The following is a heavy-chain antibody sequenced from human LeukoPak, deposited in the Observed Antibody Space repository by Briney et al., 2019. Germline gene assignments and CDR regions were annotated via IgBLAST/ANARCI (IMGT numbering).Heavy chain of an antibody. CDR3: ARVRYYDSSGFDY. V-gene: IGHV1-2*02. Sequence: ASVKVSCKASGYTFTCYYMHWVRQAPGQGLEWMGWINPNSGGTNYAQKFQGRVTMTRDTSISTAYMELSRLRSDDTAVYYCARVRYYDSSGFDYWGQGTLVTVSS. CDR1: GYTFTCYY. J-gene: IGHJ4*02. D-gene: IGHD3-22*01. CDR2: INPNSGGT.